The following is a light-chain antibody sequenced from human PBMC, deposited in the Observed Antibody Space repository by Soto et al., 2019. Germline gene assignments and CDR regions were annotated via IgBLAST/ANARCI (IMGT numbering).Light chain of an antibody. CDR3: QHYHSGHRIA. CDR2: GAS. V-gene: IGKV3-20*01. Sequence: EIVLTQSPGTLSLSPGERATLSCRASQSLSSSYLAWYQQKPGQAPRLLIYGASNRATGIPARFSGSGSGTDFTLTISSLEPEDFALYYCQHYHSGHRIAFGQGTRLEIK. CDR1: QSLSSSY. J-gene: IGKJ5*01.